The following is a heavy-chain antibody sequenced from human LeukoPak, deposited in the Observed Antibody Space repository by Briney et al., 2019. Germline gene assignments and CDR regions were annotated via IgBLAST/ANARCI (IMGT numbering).Heavy chain of an antibody. Sequence: PGGSLRLSCAASGFTFSSYGMSWVRQAPGKGLEWVSAISGSGGSTYYADSVKGRFTISRDNSKNTLYLQMNSLRAEDTAVYYCAKGTPDYYDSSGYYNDYWGQGTLVTVSS. CDR2: ISGSGGST. J-gene: IGHJ4*02. V-gene: IGHV3-23*01. D-gene: IGHD3-22*01. CDR1: GFTFSSYG. CDR3: AKGTPDYYDSSGYYNDY.